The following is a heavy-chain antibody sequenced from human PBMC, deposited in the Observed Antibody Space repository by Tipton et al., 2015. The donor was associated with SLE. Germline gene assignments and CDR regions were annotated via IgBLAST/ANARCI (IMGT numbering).Heavy chain of an antibody. CDR2: INHSGST. D-gene: IGHD6-13*01. V-gene: IGHV4-34*09. CDR3: AKEIAAAGRDAFDI. J-gene: IGHJ3*02. Sequence: TLSLTCAVYGGSFSGYYWSWIRQPPGKGLEWIGEINHSGSTNYNPSLKSRVTISVDTSKNQFSLKLSSVTAADTAVYYCAKEIAAAGRDAFDIWGQGTMVTVSS. CDR1: GGSFSGYY.